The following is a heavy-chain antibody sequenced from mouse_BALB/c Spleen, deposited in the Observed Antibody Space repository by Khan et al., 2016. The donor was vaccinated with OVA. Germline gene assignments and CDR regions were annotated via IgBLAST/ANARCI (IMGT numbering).Heavy chain of an antibody. CDR2: ISSGGTYP. Sequence: EVELVESGGDLVNPGGSLKLSCAASGFIFSSYGMSWVRQTPDKRRGWVATISSGGTYPYYPDSVKGRFPISEDNAKTTLSLQMSSLKSEDTAMYYCTRFITTTTGDYYAMDYWGQGTSVTVSS. V-gene: IGHV5-6*01. D-gene: IGHD1-2*01. CDR1: GFIFSSYG. CDR3: TRFITTTTGDYYAMDY. J-gene: IGHJ4*01.